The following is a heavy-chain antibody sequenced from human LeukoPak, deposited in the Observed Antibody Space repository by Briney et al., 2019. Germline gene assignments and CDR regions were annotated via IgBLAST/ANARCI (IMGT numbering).Heavy chain of an antibody. V-gene: IGHV3-11*01. J-gene: IGHJ4*02. Sequence: GGSLRLSCAASGFTFSDYYMSWIRQAPGKGLEWVSYISSSGSTIYYADSVRGRFTISRDNAKNSLYLQMNSLRAEDTAVYYCARVRGYDFWSGYFDYWGQGTLVTVSS. D-gene: IGHD3-3*01. CDR2: ISSSGSTI. CDR1: GFTFSDYY. CDR3: ARVRGYDFWSGYFDY.